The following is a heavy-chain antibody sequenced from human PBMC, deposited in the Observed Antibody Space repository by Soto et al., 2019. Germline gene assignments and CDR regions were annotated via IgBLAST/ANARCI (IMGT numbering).Heavy chain of an antibody. CDR1: GGTFSSYA. D-gene: IGHD2-2*01. CDR2: IIPIFGTA. V-gene: IGHV1-69*13. J-gene: IGHJ6*02. Sequence: SVKVSCKASGGTFSSYAISWVRQAPGQGLEWMGGIIPIFGTANYAQKFQGRVTITADESTSTAYMELSSLRSEDTAVYYCASGGSSSTSGYGYYYYGMDVWGQGTTVTVSS. CDR3: ASGGSSSTSGYGYYYYGMDV.